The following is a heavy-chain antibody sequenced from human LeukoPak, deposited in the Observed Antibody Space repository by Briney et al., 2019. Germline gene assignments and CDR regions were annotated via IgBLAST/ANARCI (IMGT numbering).Heavy chain of an antibody. CDR3: SRDWGLDY. V-gene: IGHV3-7*01. Sequence: PGGSLRLSCAAPGFTFSSYWMNWVRQAPGKGLEWVANIKQDGSEKFYVDSVKGRFTISRDNAKNSLYLQMNSLRGEDTAVYYCSRDWGLDYWGQGTLVTVSS. D-gene: IGHD3-16*01. J-gene: IGHJ4*02. CDR2: IKQDGSEK. CDR1: GFTFSSYW.